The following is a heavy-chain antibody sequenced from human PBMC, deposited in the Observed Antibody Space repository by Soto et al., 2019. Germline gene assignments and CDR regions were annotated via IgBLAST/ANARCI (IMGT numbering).Heavy chain of an antibody. CDR1: GYTFTSYY. J-gene: IGHJ4*02. D-gene: IGHD3-22*01. CDR3: ARAETDYYDSSGSPPDY. CDR2: INPSGGST. Sequence: ASVKVSCKASGYTFTSYYMHWVRQAPGQGLEWMGIINPSGGSTSYAQKFQGRVTMTRDTSTSTVYMELSSLRSEDTAVYYCARAETDYYDSSGSPPDYWGQGTLVTVPQ. V-gene: IGHV1-46*01.